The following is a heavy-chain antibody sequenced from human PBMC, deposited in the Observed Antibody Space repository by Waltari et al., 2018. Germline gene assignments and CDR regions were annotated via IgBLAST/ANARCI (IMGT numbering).Heavy chain of an antibody. CDR2: INNGGVDR. V-gene: IGHV3-23*01. D-gene: IGHD6-13*01. Sequence: EVQLLESGGGVAQPGGSLRLSCAAAGLTFKNYAKSWVGQTPGRGLEWVSGINNGGVDRFYTDSVKGRFTISRDNSKNTLYLQMSSLRAEDTAVYYCAKEIGALGTPVFDYWGQGTLVSVSS. CDR1: GLTFKNYA. J-gene: IGHJ4*02. CDR3: AKEIGALGTPVFDY.